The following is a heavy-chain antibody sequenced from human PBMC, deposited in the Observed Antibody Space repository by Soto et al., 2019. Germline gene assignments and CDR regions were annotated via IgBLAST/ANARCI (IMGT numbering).Heavy chain of an antibody. CDR1: GYTFNTYY. V-gene: IGHV1-46*02. CDR3: ARGGHIAVVTASFDY. D-gene: IGHD2-21*02. J-gene: IGHJ4*02. CDR2: IHPSGGGT. Sequence: ASVKVSCKPSGYTFNTYYLHWVRQAPGQALEWMGVIHPSGGGTTYAQKFPGRVTVTRDTSTSTVFMELSSLRSDDTAVYYCARGGHIAVVTASFDYWGQGTLVTVSS.